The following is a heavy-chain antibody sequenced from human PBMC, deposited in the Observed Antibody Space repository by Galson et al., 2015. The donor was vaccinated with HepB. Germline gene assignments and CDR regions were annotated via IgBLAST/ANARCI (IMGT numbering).Heavy chain of an antibody. Sequence: TLSLTCTVSGGSISSGDYYWSWIRQPPGKGLEWIGYIYYSGSTYYNPSLKSRVAISVDTSKNQFSLKLSSVTAADTAVYYCARSSYYSNSPLFDYWGQGTLVTVSS. D-gene: IGHD4-11*01. CDR1: GGSISSGDYY. V-gene: IGHV4-30-4*01. J-gene: IGHJ4*02. CDR3: ARSSYYSNSPLFDY. CDR2: IYYSGST.